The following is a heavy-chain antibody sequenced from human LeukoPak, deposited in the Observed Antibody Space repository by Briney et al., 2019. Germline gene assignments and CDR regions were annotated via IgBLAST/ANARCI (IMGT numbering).Heavy chain of an antibody. D-gene: IGHD6-13*01. Sequence: SETLSLTSTFSGGSISSSSYYWGWIRQPPGKGLEWIGTTYYTGSTNYNPSLKSRVTMSVDTSKNQFSLKLSSVTAADTAVYDCARDRTSSWYEMDNWGQGTLVSVSS. V-gene: IGHV4-39*07. J-gene: IGHJ4*02. CDR2: TYYTGST. CDR1: GGSISSSSYY. CDR3: ARDRTSSWYEMDN.